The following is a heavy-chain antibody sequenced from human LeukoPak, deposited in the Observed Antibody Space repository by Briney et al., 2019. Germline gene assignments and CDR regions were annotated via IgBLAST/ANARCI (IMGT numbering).Heavy chain of an antibody. J-gene: IGHJ4*02. CDR2: ISDDGRSK. Sequence: GGSLRLSCAASGFSSISYGMHWVRQAPGKGLEWVGVISDDGRSKDYADSVKGRFTISRDNSKDTLYLQMNSLRAEDTAVYYCAKRPSGYGDYVSYFDYWGQGTLVTISS. V-gene: IGHV3-30*18. CDR1: GFSSISYG. D-gene: IGHD4-17*01. CDR3: AKRPSGYGDYVSYFDY.